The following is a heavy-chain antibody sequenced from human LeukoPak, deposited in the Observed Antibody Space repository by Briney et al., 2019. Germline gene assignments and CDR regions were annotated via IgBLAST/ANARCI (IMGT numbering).Heavy chain of an antibody. V-gene: IGHV5-51*01. CDR3: ARQRGGGYKNSTFDS. D-gene: IGHD3-10*01. J-gene: IGHJ4*02. CDR1: GYSFTTYW. CDR2: VYPGDSET. Sequence: GDSRKISCKGSGYSFTTYWIGWVRQMPGKGLEWMGIVYPGDSETIYSPSFQGQVTISADKSIDTAYLQWSSLKASDTAMYYCARQRGGGYKNSTFDSWGQGSLVIVSS.